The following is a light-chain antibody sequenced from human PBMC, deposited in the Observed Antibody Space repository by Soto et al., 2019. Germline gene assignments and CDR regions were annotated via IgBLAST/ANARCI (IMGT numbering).Light chain of an antibody. Sequence: DIQLTQSPSVLSASVGDTVTITCRASQALSNYLAWYQQKPGKAPDLLIYSASTLQSGVPSRFRGSGSETEFSLTIRALQPEDLATYYCQQLSRYPLTFGGGTKVDIK. CDR1: QALSNY. CDR2: SAS. J-gene: IGKJ4*01. V-gene: IGKV1-9*01. CDR3: QQLSRYPLT.